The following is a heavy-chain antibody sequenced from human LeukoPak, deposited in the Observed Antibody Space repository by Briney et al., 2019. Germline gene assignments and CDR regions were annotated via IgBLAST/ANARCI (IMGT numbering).Heavy chain of an antibody. CDR3: AKDQCTKTSCDGYPGY. CDR2: IHFDGSTK. CDR1: GFTFSSYG. J-gene: IGHJ4*02. Sequence: GGSLRLSCAASGFTFSSYGMHWVRQAPGKGLEWVAFIHFDGSTKYSGDSVQGRFTISRDNSRNILYLQMNNLRPEDTAFYYCAKDQCTKTSCDGYPGYWGQGTLVTVSS. D-gene: IGHD2-8*01. V-gene: IGHV3-30*02.